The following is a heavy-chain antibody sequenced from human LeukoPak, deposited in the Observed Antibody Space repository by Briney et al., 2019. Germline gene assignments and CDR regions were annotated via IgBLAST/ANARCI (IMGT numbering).Heavy chain of an antibody. CDR2: ISYDGSYK. V-gene: IGHV3-30*03. CDR1: GFTFSSYG. J-gene: IGHJ4*02. CDR3: ASGPPTGYSYVY. Sequence: GGPLRLSCAASGFTFSSYGMHWVRQAPGKGLEWVAVISYDGSYKYYADSVKGRFTISRDNSKNTVYLQMNSLRTEDTAVYYCASGPPTGYSYVYWGQGTLVTVSS. D-gene: IGHD5-18*01.